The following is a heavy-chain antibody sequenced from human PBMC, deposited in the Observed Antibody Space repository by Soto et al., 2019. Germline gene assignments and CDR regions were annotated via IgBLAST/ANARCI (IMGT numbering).Heavy chain of an antibody. CDR3: ARAFYGGATRWSWFDP. D-gene: IGHD1-26*01. CDR2: INHSGST. Sequence: PSETLSLTCAVYGGSFSGYYWSWIRQPPGKGLEWIGEINHSGSTNYNPSLKSRVTISVDTSKNQFSLKLSSVTAADTAVYYCARAFYGGATRWSWFDPWGQGTLGTVSA. CDR1: GGSFSGYY. V-gene: IGHV4-34*01. J-gene: IGHJ5*02.